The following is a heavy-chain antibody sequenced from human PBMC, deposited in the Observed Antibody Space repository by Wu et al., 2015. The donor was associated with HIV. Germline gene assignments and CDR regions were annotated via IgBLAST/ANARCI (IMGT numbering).Heavy chain of an antibody. D-gene: IGHD3-16*01. CDR2: MNPNSGNT. CDR1: AYTFTSYD. Sequence: QVQLVQSGAEVKKPGASVKVSCKASAYTFTSYDINWVRQATGQGLEWMGWMNPNSGNTGYAQKFQGRVTMIRNSSISTAYKELSSLRSEDTAVYYCASTWGIFPPAFDIWGQGTMVIVSS. J-gene: IGHJ3*02. CDR3: ASTWGIFPPAFDI. V-gene: IGHV1-8*01.